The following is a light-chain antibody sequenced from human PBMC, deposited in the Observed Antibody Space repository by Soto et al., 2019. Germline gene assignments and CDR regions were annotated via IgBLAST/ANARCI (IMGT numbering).Light chain of an antibody. CDR2: GAS. V-gene: IGKV3-15*01. Sequence: EIVMTQSPATLSVSPGERATLSCRASQSVSSNVAWYQQKPGQAPRRLIYGASTRATGIPARFSGSGSGTEFTLTISSLQSEDFAVYYCQQYNNWPPTFGQGTKLEIK. J-gene: IGKJ1*01. CDR1: QSVSSN. CDR3: QQYNNWPPT.